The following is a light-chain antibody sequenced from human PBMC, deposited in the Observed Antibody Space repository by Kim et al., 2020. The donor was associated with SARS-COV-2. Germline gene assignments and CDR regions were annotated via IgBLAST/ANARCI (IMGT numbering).Light chain of an antibody. CDR1: SSDIGTYNS. CDR3: SSYTTSTTCV. Sequence: QSALTQPASVSGPPGQSITISCTGTSSDIGTYNSVSWFQQFPGRVPKLIIYDVRSRPSGVSSRFSGSKSGDTASLTISGLQAEDEADYYCSSYTTSTTCVFGGGTQLTVL. CDR2: DVR. J-gene: IGLJ3*02. V-gene: IGLV2-14*03.